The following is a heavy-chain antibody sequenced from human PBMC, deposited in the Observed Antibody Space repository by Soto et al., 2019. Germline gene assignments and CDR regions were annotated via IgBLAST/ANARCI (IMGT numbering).Heavy chain of an antibody. J-gene: IGHJ4*02. CDR2: INPNSGGT. V-gene: IGHV1-2*02. Sequence: ASVKVSCKASGYTFTGYYIHWVRQAPGQGLEWMGWINPNSGGTNYAQKFQGRVTMTRDTSISTAYMELSRLRSDDTAVYYCAREDTAMGRSDYWGQGTLVTVSS. D-gene: IGHD5-18*01. CDR3: AREDTAMGRSDY. CDR1: GYTFTGYY.